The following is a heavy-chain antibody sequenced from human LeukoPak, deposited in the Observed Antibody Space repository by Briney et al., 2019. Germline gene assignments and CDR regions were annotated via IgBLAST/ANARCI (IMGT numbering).Heavy chain of an antibody. D-gene: IGHD6-13*01. CDR2: IKQDGSEK. CDR3: ARTAGYSSSWYLDY. Sequence: PGGSLRLSCAASGFTFSSYWMSWVRQAPGKGLEWVANIKQDGSEKYYVDSVKGRFTISRGNAKNSLYLQMNSLRAEDTAVYYCARTAGYSSSWYLDYWGQGTLVTVSS. CDR1: GFTFSSYW. J-gene: IGHJ4*02. V-gene: IGHV3-7*01.